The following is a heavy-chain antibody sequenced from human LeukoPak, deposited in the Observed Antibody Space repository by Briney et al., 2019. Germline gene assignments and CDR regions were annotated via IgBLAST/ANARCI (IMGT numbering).Heavy chain of an antibody. Sequence: SGGTLRLSCAASGFTFSSYGMSWVRQAPGKGLEWVSYISSSGSTIYYADSVKGRFTISRDNAKNSLYLQMNSLRAEDMAVYYCAELGITMIGGVWGKGTTVTISS. J-gene: IGHJ6*04. D-gene: IGHD3-10*02. CDR1: GFTFSSYG. CDR2: ISSSGSTI. CDR3: AELGITMIGGV. V-gene: IGHV3-48*04.